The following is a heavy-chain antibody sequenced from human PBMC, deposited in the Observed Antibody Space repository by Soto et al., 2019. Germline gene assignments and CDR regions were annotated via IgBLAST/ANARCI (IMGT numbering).Heavy chain of an antibody. CDR2: VSGNGGST. V-gene: IGHV3-23*01. CDR1: GFTLSNFG. D-gene: IGHD4-17*01. CDR3: ATSNYGERA. Sequence: EGQVLESGGGLVQPGGSLRLTCVASGFTLSNFGMSWVRQAPGKGLEWVSFVSGNGGSTYDIDSVKGRFTISRDSSTNTVRLPMNSLRAEDTAVYYCATSNYGERAWGQGALVTVS. J-gene: IGHJ4*02.